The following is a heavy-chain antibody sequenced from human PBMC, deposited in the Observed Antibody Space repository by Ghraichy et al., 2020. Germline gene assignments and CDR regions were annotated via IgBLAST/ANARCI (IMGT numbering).Heavy chain of an antibody. Sequence: GGSLRLSCAASGFTFSTYAMHWVRQAPGKGLEWVALISYDGSNKYYADSVKGRFTISRDNSKNTVYLQMNSLRGEDTAVYYCSREDQWNDYWGQGTLVTVSS. CDR2: ISYDGSNK. J-gene: IGHJ4*02. D-gene: IGHD6-19*01. V-gene: IGHV3-30*04. CDR1: GFTFSTYA. CDR3: SREDQWNDY.